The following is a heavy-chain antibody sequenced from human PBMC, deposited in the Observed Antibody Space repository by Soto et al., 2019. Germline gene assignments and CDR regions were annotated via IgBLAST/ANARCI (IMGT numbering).Heavy chain of an antibody. V-gene: IGHV3-48*02. D-gene: IGHD7-27*01. CDR2: ISSSSSTI. CDR3: ARALNWGSPRGYYYGMDV. J-gene: IGHJ6*02. Sequence: EVQLVESGGGLVQPGGSLRLSCAASGFTFSSYSMNWVRQAPGKGLEWVSYISSSSSTIYYADSVKGRFTISRDNAKNSRYLQMNRLRDEDTAVYYCARALNWGSPRGYYYGMDVWGQGTTVTVSS. CDR1: GFTFSSYS.